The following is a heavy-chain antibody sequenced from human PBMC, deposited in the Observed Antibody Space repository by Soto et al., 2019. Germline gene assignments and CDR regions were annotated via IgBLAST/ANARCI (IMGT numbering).Heavy chain of an antibody. D-gene: IGHD2-2*01. V-gene: IGHV4-31*03. Sequence: QVQLQESGPGLVKPSQTLSLTCTVSGGSISSGGYYWSWIRQHPGKGLEWIVYIYYSGSTYYNPSLKSRVTISVDTSKNQFSLKLSSVTAADTAVYYCARGKLPSYCSSTSCYVFDYWGQGTLVTVSS. CDR1: GGSISSGGYY. CDR3: ARGKLPSYCSSTSCYVFDY. J-gene: IGHJ4*02. CDR2: IYYSGST.